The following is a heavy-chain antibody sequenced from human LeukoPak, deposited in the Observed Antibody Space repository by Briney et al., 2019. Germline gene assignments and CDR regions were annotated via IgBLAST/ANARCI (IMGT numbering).Heavy chain of an antibody. CDR2: IKQDGSEK. V-gene: IGHV3-7*01. J-gene: IGHJ6*03. Sequence: GGSLRLSCAASGFTFSSYWMSWVRQAPGKGLEWVANIKQDGSEKYYVDSVKGRFTISRDNAKNSLYLQMNSLRAEDTAVYYCARDLGLTGILQLWLNPYYYYCYMDVWGKGTTVTVSS. D-gene: IGHD5-18*01. CDR3: ARDLGLTGILQLWLNPYYYYCYMDV. CDR1: GFTFSSYW.